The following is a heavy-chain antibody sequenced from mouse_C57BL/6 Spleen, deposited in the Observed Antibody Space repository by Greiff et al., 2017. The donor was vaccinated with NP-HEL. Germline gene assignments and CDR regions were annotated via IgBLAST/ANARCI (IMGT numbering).Heavy chain of an antibody. CDR3: ARDFDGYYGY. Sequence: EVKIQESGPGLVKPSQSLSLTCSVTGYSITSGYYWNWIRQFPGNKLEWMGYISYDGSNNYNPSLKNRISITRDTSKNQFFLKLNSVTTEDTATYYCARDFDGYYGYWGQGTTLTVSS. CDR1: GYSITSGYY. J-gene: IGHJ2*01. D-gene: IGHD2-3*01. V-gene: IGHV3-6*01. CDR2: ISYDGSN.